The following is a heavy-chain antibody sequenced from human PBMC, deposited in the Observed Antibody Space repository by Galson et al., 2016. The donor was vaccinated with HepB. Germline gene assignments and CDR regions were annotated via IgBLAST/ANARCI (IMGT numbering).Heavy chain of an antibody. CDR3: AKDVGYCSGGTCSIDAFDI. CDR1: GFTFSSYG. J-gene: IGHJ3*02. Sequence: SLRLSCAASGFTFSSYGMHWVRQAPGKGLEWVAVIRCDGSNEHYADSVKGRFTISRDNPKNTLYLQMNSLRDEDTAVYYCAKDVGYCSGGTCSIDAFDIWSRGTMVTVSA. V-gene: IGHV3-33*03. CDR2: IRCDGSNE. D-gene: IGHD2-15*01.